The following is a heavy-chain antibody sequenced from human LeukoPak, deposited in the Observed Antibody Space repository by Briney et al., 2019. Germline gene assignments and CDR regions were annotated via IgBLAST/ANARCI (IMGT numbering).Heavy chain of an antibody. CDR3: AKGRWALFDC. CDR1: GDSVSSNSAA. Sequence: SQTLSLTCDISGDSVSSNSAARNWIRQSPSRGLEWLGRTYYRSKWYNDYAISVKSRMTINADTSKNQFSLQLNSVTPEDTAVYYCAKGRWALFDCWGQGTLVIVSS. CDR2: TYYRSKWYN. V-gene: IGHV6-1*01. J-gene: IGHJ4*02. D-gene: IGHD3-10*01.